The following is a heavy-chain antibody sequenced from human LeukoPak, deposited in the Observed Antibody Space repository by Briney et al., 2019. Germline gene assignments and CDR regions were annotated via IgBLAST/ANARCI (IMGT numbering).Heavy chain of an antibody. D-gene: IGHD3-22*01. V-gene: IGHV1-2*02. CDR1: GYTFTGYY. Sequence: ASVKVSCKASGYTFTGYYMHWVRQAPGQGLEWMGWINPNSGGTNYAQKFQGRVTMTTDTSTSTAYMELRSLRSDDTAVYYCASLRDYDSSGYPDLYAFDIWGQGTMVTVSS. CDR3: ASLRDYDSSGYPDLYAFDI. J-gene: IGHJ3*02. CDR2: INPNSGGT.